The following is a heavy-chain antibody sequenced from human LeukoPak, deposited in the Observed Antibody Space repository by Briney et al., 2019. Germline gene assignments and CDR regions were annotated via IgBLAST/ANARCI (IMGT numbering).Heavy chain of an antibody. D-gene: IGHD3-10*01. J-gene: IGHJ3*02. CDR1: GGSISSYY. CDR3: ARELIRGVPAFDI. Sequence: SETLSLTCTVSGGSISSYYWSWIRQPPGKGLEWIGYIYYSGSINYNPSLKSRVTISVDTSKNQFSLKLSSVTAADTAVYYCARELIRGVPAFDIWGQGTMVTVSS. CDR2: IYYSGSI. V-gene: IGHV4-59*12.